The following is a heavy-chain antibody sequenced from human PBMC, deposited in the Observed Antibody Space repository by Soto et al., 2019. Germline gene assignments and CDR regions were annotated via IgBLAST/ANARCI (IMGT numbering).Heavy chain of an antibody. D-gene: IGHD2-2*01. CDR1: GYTFTGYY. Sequence: ASVKVSCKASGYTFTGYYMHWVRQAPGQGLEWKGWINPNSGGTNYAQKFQGWVTMTRDTSIITAYMELSRLRSDDTAVYCCARVYCSSTSCPENYFDYWGQGTLVTVSS. CDR3: ARVYCSSTSCPENYFDY. J-gene: IGHJ4*02. V-gene: IGHV1-2*04. CDR2: INPNSGGT.